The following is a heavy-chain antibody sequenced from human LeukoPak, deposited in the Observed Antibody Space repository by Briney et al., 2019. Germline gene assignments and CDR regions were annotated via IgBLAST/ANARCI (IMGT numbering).Heavy chain of an antibody. CDR2: ISSNRGST. J-gene: IGHJ4*02. D-gene: IGHD3-10*01. CDR1: GFTFSSYA. V-gene: IGHV3-64*01. CDR3: ARSYMVRGALDY. Sequence: GGSLRLSCAASGFTFSSYAMHWVRQAPGKGLEYVSAISSNRGSTYYANSVKGRFTISRDNSKNTLHLQMGSLRAEDMAVYYCARSYMVRGALDYWGQGTLVTVSS.